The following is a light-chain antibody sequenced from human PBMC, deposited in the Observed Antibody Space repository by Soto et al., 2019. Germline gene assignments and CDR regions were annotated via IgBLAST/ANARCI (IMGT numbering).Light chain of an antibody. CDR2: EVS. CDR1: QSLVDSGGNTY. CDR3: MQGTLWPWT. J-gene: IGKJ1*01. Sequence: DVVMTQSPLSLPVTLGQPAFISCSSSQSLVDSGGNTYFNWYQQRPGQPPRRLIYEVSNRDSGVPDRFSGSGSGTDFTLKISRVEAEDGGVYYCMQGTLWPWTFGQGTKVDIK. V-gene: IGKV2-30*01.